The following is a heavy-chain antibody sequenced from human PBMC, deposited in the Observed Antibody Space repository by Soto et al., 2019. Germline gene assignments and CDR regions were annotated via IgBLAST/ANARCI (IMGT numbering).Heavy chain of an antibody. CDR3: SRVFTGFWSGYDAPPPPNKDY. CDR2: IYHSGST. CDR1: GYSISSGYY. Sequence: PSETLSLTCAVSGYSISSGYYWSWIRQPPGKGLERIGSIYHSGSTYYNPSLKSRVTISVDTSKNQFSLKLSSVTAADTAVYYCSRVFTGFWSGYDAPPPPNKDYWGQGTLVTVSS. V-gene: IGHV4-38-2*01. J-gene: IGHJ4*02. D-gene: IGHD3-3*01.